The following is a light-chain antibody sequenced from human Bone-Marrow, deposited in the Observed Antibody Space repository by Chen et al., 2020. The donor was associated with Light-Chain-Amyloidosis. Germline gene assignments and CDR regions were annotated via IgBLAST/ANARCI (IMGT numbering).Light chain of an antibody. V-gene: IGLV1-44*01. CDR2: SNN. Sequence: QSVLTQPPSASGTPGQRVTISCSGSSSNIGSKTVNWYQQLPGTAPKLLIYSNNQRSSGVLDLFSGSKSGTSASLAISGLQSEDEADYYCAAWDDSLNGWVFGGGTKLTVL. J-gene: IGLJ3*02. CDR1: SSNIGSKT. CDR3: AAWDDSLNGWV.